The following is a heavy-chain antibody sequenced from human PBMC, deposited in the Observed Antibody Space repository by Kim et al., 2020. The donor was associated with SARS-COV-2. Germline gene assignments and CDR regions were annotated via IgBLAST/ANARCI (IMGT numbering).Heavy chain of an antibody. CDR1: GFTFSRRA. D-gene: IGHD6-19*01. CDR3: AKDHPSSGWPTFDS. Sequence: GGSLRLSCAASGFTFSRRAMSWVRQVPGKGLEWIASVNNNNNPYYADSVKGWFTVSRDITKDTLYLQMNSLRADDTALYYCAKDHPSSGWPTFDSWGQGTLVVVSS. CDR2: VNNNNNP. V-gene: IGHV3-23*05. J-gene: IGHJ4*02.